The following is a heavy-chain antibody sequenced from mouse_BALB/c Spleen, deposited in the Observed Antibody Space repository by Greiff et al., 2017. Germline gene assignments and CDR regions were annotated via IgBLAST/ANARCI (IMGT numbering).Heavy chain of an antibody. CDR1: GFNIKDTY. CDR2: IDPANGNT. J-gene: IGHJ1*01. V-gene: IGHV14-3*02. Sequence: VQLQQSGAELVKPGASVKLSCTASGFNIKDTYMHWVKQRPEQGLAWIGRIDPANGNTKYDPKFQGKATITADTSSNTAYLQLSSLTSEDTAVYYCARDGNYVNFDVWGAGTTVTVSS. D-gene: IGHD2-1*01. CDR3: ARDGNYVNFDV.